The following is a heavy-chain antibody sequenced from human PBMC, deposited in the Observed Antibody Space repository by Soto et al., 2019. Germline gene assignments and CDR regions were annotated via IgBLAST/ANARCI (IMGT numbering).Heavy chain of an antibody. D-gene: IGHD1-7*01. Sequence: SGPPLVHPTQTLSLTCTFSGFSLSTSGVGVGWIRQPPGKALEWLALIYWDDDKRYSPSLKSRLTITKDTSKNQVVLTMTNMDPVDTATYYCAHRQWTLTGTTYWFDPWGQGTLVTVSS. CDR3: AHRQWTLTGTTYWFDP. V-gene: IGHV2-5*02. CDR1: GFSLSTSGVG. CDR2: IYWDDDK. J-gene: IGHJ5*02.